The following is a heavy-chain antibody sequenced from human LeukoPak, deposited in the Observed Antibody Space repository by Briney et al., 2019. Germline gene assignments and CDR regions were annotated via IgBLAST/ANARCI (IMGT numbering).Heavy chain of an antibody. CDR2: ISYDESNK. D-gene: IGHD3-10*01. V-gene: IGHV3-30*18. J-gene: IGHJ6*04. CDR3: AKDRGVGTYYYGMDV. CDR1: GFTFSSYG. Sequence: GGSLTLSCAASGFTFSSYGMHGVRQAPGKGLEGVAVISYDESNKYHADSVKGRFTISRDNSKNTLYLQMNSLRAEDTAVYYCAKDRGVGTYYYGMDVWGKGTTVTVSS.